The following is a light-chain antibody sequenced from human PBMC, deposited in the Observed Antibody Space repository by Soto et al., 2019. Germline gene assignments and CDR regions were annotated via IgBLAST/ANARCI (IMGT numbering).Light chain of an antibody. Sequence: QTVVTQEPSLTVSPGGTATLTCASSAGAVTSAYYTNWLQQKPGQAPRALIYSTSEKHSWTPARFSGSLLGGKAALTLSAAQPEDEADYYCLLYYGGAQVLFGGGTMVTVL. CDR2: STS. J-gene: IGLJ2*01. CDR3: LLYYGGAQVL. V-gene: IGLV7-43*01. CDR1: AGAVTSAYY.